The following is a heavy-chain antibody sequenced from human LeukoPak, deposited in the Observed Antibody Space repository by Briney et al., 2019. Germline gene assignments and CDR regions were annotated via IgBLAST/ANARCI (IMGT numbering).Heavy chain of an antibody. D-gene: IGHD4/OR15-4a*01. J-gene: IGHJ4*02. CDR3: AKERDYGPADY. Sequence: GGSLRLSCAASGFTFDDYAMHWVRQAPGRGLEWVSGLSGSGSSTDYADSVKGRFTVSRDNSKNTLFLRMNSLRAEDTAIYYCAKERDYGPADYWGQGTLVTVSS. V-gene: IGHV3-23*01. CDR2: LSGSGSST. CDR1: GFTFDDYA.